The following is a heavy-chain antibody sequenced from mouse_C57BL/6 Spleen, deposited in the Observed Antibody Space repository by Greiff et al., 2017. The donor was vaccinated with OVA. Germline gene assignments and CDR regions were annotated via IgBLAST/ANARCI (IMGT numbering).Heavy chain of an antibody. CDR3: ARGGYDEGYAMDY. D-gene: IGHD2-2*01. Sequence: EVKLEESGPGLVKPSQSLSLTCSVTGYSITSGYYWNWIRQFPGNKLEWMGYISYDGSNNYNPSLKNRISITRDTSKNQFFLKLNSVTTEDTATYYCARGGYDEGYAMDYWGQGTSVTVSS. J-gene: IGHJ4*01. CDR2: ISYDGSN. V-gene: IGHV3-6*01. CDR1: GYSITSGYY.